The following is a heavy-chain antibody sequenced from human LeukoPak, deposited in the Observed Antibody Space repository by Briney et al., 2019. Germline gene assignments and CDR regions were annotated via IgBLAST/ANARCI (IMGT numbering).Heavy chain of an antibody. V-gene: IGHV6-1*01. CDR2: TYYRSKWYN. D-gene: IGHD6-19*01. J-gene: IGHJ4*02. CDR1: GDSVSSNNGA. Sequence: SQTLSLTCDISGDSVSSNNGAWNWIRQSPSRGLEWLGRTYYRSKWYNDYAGSLNGRITISPDTSKNQFTLHLNSVTPEDTAVYYCARDFGNTGWYTFDYWGQGILVTVSS. CDR3: ARDFGNTGWYTFDY.